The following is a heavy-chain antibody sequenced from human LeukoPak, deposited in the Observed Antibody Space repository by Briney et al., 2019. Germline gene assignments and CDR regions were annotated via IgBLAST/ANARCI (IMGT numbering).Heavy chain of an antibody. Sequence: ASVKVSCKASGYTFTSYGISWVRQAPGQGLEWMGWISAYNGNTNYAQKLQGRVTMTTDTSTSTAYMELRSLRSDDTAVYYCARGIYCSGGSCPAHPTYYYYYMDVWGKGTTVTISS. CDR3: ARGIYCSGGSCPAHPTYYYYYMDV. D-gene: IGHD2-15*01. CDR2: ISAYNGNT. CDR1: GYTFTSYG. J-gene: IGHJ6*03. V-gene: IGHV1-18*01.